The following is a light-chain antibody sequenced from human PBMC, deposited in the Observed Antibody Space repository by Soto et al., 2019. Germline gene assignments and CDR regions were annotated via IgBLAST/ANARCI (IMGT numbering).Light chain of an antibody. CDR1: QSVGNNY. V-gene: IGKV3-20*01. Sequence: EIVLTQSPGTLSLSPGERAILSCWASQSVGNNYLAWYRQKPGQAPTLLIYDASNRATDIPDRFSGSGSGADFTLTISRLEPEDFAVYYCQQYAGSPLTVGGGTKVEIK. CDR3: QQYAGSPLT. J-gene: IGKJ4*01. CDR2: DAS.